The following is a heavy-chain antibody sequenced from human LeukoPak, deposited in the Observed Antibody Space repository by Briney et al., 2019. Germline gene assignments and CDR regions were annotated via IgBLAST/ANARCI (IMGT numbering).Heavy chain of an antibody. CDR1: GFTFSSHG. D-gene: IGHD3-9*01. CDR3: AKDRGYNILTGYSKGHYFDY. CDR2: ISPNGVIT. J-gene: IGHJ4*02. Sequence: PGGSLRLSCAASGFTFSSHGMNWVRQAPGKGLEWVSGISPNGVITYYADSVRGRFTISRDNSKGTVYLQMNSLRAEDTAVYYCAKDRGYNILTGYSKGHYFDYWGQGTLVTVSS. V-gene: IGHV3-23*01.